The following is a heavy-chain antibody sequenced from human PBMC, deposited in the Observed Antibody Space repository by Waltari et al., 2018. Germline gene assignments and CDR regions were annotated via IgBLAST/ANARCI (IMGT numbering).Heavy chain of an antibody. CDR2: IKQDGSAK. CDR1: GFTFSSYW. Sequence: EVQLVESGGGLVQPGGSLRLSCAESGFTFSSYWMSWFRQAPGKGLEWVANIKQDGSAKDYVDSVKGRFTISRDNAKNSLYLQMNSLRAEDTAVYYCARGPYYYDSSGLYYFDYWGQGTLVTVSS. V-gene: IGHV3-7*01. CDR3: ARGPYYYDSSGLYYFDY. J-gene: IGHJ4*02. D-gene: IGHD3-22*01.